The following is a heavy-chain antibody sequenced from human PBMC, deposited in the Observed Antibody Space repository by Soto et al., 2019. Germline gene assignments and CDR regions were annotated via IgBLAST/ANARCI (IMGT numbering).Heavy chain of an antibody. CDR3: ARDLTSITMVRGVISSPLYYYYGMDV. Sequence: VKVSCKASGYTFTSYGISWVRQAPGQGLEWMGWISAYNGNTNYAQKLQGRVTMTTDTSTSTAYMELRSLRSDDTAVYYCARDLTSITMVRGVISSPLYYYYGMDVWGQGTTVTVSS. CDR1: GYTFTSYG. D-gene: IGHD3-10*01. J-gene: IGHJ6*02. CDR2: ISAYNGNT. V-gene: IGHV1-18*01.